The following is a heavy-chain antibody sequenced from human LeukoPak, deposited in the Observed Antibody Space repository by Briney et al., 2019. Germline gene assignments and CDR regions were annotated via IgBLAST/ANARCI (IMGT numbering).Heavy chain of an antibody. CDR1: GFTFSSYS. J-gene: IGHJ5*02. D-gene: IGHD6-19*01. Sequence: GGSLRLSCAASGFTFSSYSMNWVRQAPGKGLEWVSSISSSSSYIYYADSVKGRFTISRDNAKNSLYLQMNSLRAEDTAVYYCAKGTDSSGEGWSWFDPWGQGTLVTVSS. V-gene: IGHV3-21*01. CDR3: AKGTDSSGEGWSWFDP. CDR2: ISSSSSYI.